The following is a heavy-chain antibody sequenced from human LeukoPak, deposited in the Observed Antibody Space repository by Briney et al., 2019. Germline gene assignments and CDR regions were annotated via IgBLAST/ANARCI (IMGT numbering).Heavy chain of an antibody. CDR2: IYTSGST. V-gene: IGHV4-4*07. J-gene: IGHJ4*02. D-gene: IGHD4-17*01. CDR3: ARTNGNYGDYYFDY. Sequence: PSETLSLTCTVSGDSISSYYWSWIRQPAGKGLEWIGRIYTSGSTNYNPSLKSRVTMSVDTSKNQFSLKLSSVTAADTAVYYCARTNGNYGDYYFDYWGQGTLVTVSS. CDR1: GDSISSYY.